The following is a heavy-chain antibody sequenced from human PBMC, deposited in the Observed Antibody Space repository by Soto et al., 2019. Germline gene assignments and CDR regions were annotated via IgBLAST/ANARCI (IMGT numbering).Heavy chain of an antibody. CDR2: IWYDGSNK. Sequence: GGSLRLSCAASGFTFSSYGMHWVRQAPGKGLEWVAVIWYDGSNKYYADSVKGRFTISRDNSKNTLYLQMNSLRAEDTAVYYCARDQNHYYDSSGYAAYDYWGQGTLVTVSS. CDR1: GFTFSSYG. J-gene: IGHJ4*02. CDR3: ARDQNHYYDSSGYAAYDY. D-gene: IGHD3-22*01. V-gene: IGHV3-33*01.